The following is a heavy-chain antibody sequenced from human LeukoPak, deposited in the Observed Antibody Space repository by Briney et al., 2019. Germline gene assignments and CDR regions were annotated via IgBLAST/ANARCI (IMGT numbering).Heavy chain of an antibody. D-gene: IGHD3-22*01. J-gene: IGHJ6*03. CDR3: PYDGRGFRILNMDV. CDR1: GFTFSSYA. CDR2: ISGSGGST. V-gene: IGHV3-23*01. Sequence: GGSLRLSCAASGFTFSSYAMSWVRQAPGKGLEWVSAISGSGGSTYYADSVKGRFTISRDNSKNTLYLQMNSLRAEDTAVYYCPYDGRGFRILNMDVWGKGPTVTVSS.